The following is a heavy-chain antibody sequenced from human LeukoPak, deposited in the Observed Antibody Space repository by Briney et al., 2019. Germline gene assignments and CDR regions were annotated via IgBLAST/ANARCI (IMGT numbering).Heavy chain of an antibody. D-gene: IGHD4-17*01. CDR2: INPSGGST. Sequence: ASVNVSCKASGYTFTSYYMHWVRQAPGRGLEWMGIINPSGGSTSYAQKFQGRVTMTRDTSTSTVYMELSSLRSEDTAVYYCVSSSSYDYDLGGGDYWGQGTLVTVSS. CDR1: GYTFTSYY. V-gene: IGHV1-46*01. CDR3: VSSSSYDYDLGGGDY. J-gene: IGHJ4*02.